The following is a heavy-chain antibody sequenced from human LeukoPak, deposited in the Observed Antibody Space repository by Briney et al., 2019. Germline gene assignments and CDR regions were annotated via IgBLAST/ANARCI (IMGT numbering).Heavy chain of an antibody. J-gene: IGHJ3*02. CDR3: ARSYCSDTTCYIVAFDI. D-gene: IGHD2-8*02. CDR1: GRSFSGYY. CDR2: INDSGST. V-gene: IGHV4-34*01. Sequence: SETLSLTCAVYGRSFSGYYWNWIRQSPGKGLEWIGQINDSGSTNYSPSLKSRVTISVDTSQNQFSLNLRSVTAADTAVYYCARSYCSDTTCYIVAFDIWGQGTMVTVSS.